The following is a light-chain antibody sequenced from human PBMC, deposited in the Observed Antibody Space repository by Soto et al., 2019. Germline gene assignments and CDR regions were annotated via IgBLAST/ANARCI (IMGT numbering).Light chain of an antibody. CDR1: SSDVGGYKY. Sequence: QSALTQPASVSGSPRQSITISCTGTSSDVGGYKYVSWYQHHPGKSPNPMIYDATTRPSGVSDLYSDSKSGNTASLTISGLYAEDEANYYCSSYTSSSPSYVFETGTKLTVL. CDR2: DAT. CDR3: SSYTSSSPSYV. V-gene: IGLV2-14*03. J-gene: IGLJ1*01.